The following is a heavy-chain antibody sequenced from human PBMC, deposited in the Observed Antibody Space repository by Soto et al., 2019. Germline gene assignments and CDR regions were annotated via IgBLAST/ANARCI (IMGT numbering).Heavy chain of an antibody. V-gene: IGHV1-18*04. Sequence: QVQLVQSGTEVKKPGASVRVSCKASGYTFTNYGISWVRQAPGQGLEWMGWISTAHRDIGYAQKFQGRVTMTTDTSTNTAYLQLRTLRSDDTAVYYCARDRAYIREYWGQGTLVTVSS. D-gene: IGHD3-10*01. CDR3: ARDRAYIREY. CDR2: ISTAHRDI. J-gene: IGHJ4*02. CDR1: GYTFTNYG.